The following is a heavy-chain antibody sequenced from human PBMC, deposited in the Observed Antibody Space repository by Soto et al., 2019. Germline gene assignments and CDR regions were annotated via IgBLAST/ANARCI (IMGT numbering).Heavy chain of an antibody. Sequence: QVQLVESGGGVVQPGRSLRLSCAASGFTFSSYGMHWVRQAPGKGLEWVAVISYDGSNKYYADSVKGRFTISRDNSKNTLYLQMNSLRAEDTAVYYCANDYLGQQLVITYCGMDVWGQGTTVTVSS. CDR2: ISYDGSNK. J-gene: IGHJ6*02. V-gene: IGHV3-30*18. D-gene: IGHD6-13*01. CDR1: GFTFSSYG. CDR3: ANDYLGQQLVITYCGMDV.